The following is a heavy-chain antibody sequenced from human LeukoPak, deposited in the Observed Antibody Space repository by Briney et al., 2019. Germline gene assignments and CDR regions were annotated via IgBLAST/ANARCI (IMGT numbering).Heavy chain of an antibody. Sequence: SETLSLTCTVSGGSISSYYWSWIRQPAGKGLGWIGRIYTSGSTNYNPSLKSRVTMSVDTSKNQFSLKLSSVTAADTAVYYCARDRVIGSSGSYYFYYFDYWGQGTLVTVSS. D-gene: IGHD1-26*01. CDR1: GGSISSYY. CDR3: ARDRVIGSSGSYYFYYFDY. J-gene: IGHJ4*02. CDR2: IYTSGST. V-gene: IGHV4-4*07.